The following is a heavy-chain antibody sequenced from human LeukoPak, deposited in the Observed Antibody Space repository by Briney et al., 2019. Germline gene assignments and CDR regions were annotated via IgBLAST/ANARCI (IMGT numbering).Heavy chain of an antibody. V-gene: IGHV4-4*07. CDR3: ARGPFRLGYTYYYDSSGYYFDY. Sequence: SETLSLTCTVSGGSISSYYWSWIRQPAGKGLEWIGRIYTSGSTNYNPSLKSRVTTSVDTSKNQFSLKLSSVTAADTAVYYCARGPFRLGYTYYYDSSGYYFDYWGQGTLVTVSS. J-gene: IGHJ4*02. CDR1: GGSISSYY. CDR2: IYTSGST. D-gene: IGHD3-22*01.